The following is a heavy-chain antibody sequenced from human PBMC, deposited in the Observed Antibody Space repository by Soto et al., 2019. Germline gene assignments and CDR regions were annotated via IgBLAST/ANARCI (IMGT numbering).Heavy chain of an antibody. J-gene: IGHJ4*02. CDR2: ISSSSSTI. CDR1: GFSFSSYS. CDR3: ARDAFCELPYYFYY. V-gene: IGHV3-48*02. Sequence: AGSLRLSCAASGFSFSSYSRNWVRQAPGKGLEWVSYISSSSSTIYYTASVKGRFTISRDNAKNSLYLQMNSLRDEDTAVYYCARDAFCELPYYFYYWGQGTLVTVSS. D-gene: IGHD3-10*01.